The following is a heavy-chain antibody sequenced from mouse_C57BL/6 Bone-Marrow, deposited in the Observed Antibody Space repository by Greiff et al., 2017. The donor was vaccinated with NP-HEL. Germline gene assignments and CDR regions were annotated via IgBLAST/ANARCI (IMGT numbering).Heavy chain of an antibody. CDR2: ISDGGSYT. Sequence: EVMLVESGGGLVKPGGSLKLSCAASGFTFSSYAMSWVRQTPEKRLEWVATISDGGSYTYYPDNVKGRFTISRDNAKTNLYLQMSHLKSEDTAMYYCAREGHYYGSSSAWFAYWGQGTLVTVSA. CDR3: AREGHYYGSSSAWFAY. CDR1: GFTFSSYA. V-gene: IGHV5-4*01. D-gene: IGHD1-1*01. J-gene: IGHJ3*01.